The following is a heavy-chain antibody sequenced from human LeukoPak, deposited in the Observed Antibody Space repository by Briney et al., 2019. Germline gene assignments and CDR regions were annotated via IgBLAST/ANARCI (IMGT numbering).Heavy chain of an antibody. D-gene: IGHD6-13*01. CDR3: AAREYSSSWPPDY. CDR1: GFTFSSYG. V-gene: IGHV3-33*08. Sequence: GGSLRLSCAASGFTFSSYGMHWVRQAPGKGLEWVAVIWYGGSNKYYADSVKGRFTISRDNSKNTLYLQMNSLRAEDTAVYYCAAREYSSSWPPDYWGQGTLVTVSS. J-gene: IGHJ4*02. CDR2: IWYGGSNK.